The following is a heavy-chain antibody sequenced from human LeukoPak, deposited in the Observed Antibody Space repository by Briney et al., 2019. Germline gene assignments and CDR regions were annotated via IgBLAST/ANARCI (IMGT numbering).Heavy chain of an antibody. V-gene: IGHV3-21*01. J-gene: IGHJ4*02. Sequence: GGSLGLSCAASGFTFSSYSMNWVRQAPGKGLEWVSSISSSSSYIYYADSVKGRFTISRDNAKNSLYLQMNSLRAEDTAVYYCARVAAMPPSDYWGQGTLVTVSS. CDR2: ISSSSSYI. D-gene: IGHD2-2*01. CDR3: ARVAAMPPSDY. CDR1: GFTFSSYS.